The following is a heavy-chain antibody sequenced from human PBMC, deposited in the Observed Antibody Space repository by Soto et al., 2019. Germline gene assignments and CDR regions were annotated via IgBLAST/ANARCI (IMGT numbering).Heavy chain of an antibody. CDR1: GGTFSSYA. V-gene: IGHV1-69*12. J-gene: IGHJ4*02. Sequence: VQLVQSGAEVKKPGSSVKVSCKASGGTFSSYAISWVRQAPGHGLEWMGGIIPIFGTANYAEKFQGRVTITADESTSTAYMELSSLRSDDTAVYYCSRLRLNYDSSCYYPYWGRGTLVTVSS. D-gene: IGHD3-22*01. CDR2: IIPIFGTA. CDR3: SRLRLNYDSSCYYPY.